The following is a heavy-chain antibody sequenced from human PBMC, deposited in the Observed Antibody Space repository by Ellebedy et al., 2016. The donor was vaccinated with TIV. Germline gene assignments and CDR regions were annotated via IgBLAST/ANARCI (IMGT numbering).Heavy chain of an antibody. V-gene: IGHV4-34*01. CDR1: GGSFSDYY. J-gene: IGHJ4*01. Sequence: GSLRLSXAVYGGSFSDYYWTWVRQPPGEGLEWIGEINHSGSTNYNPSLKSRVTLSVDTSKNQFSLKLTSVTAADTAVYYCARGRTTMITNPKYFDYWGHGTLLTVSS. CDR3: ARGRTTMITNPKYFDY. CDR2: INHSGST. D-gene: IGHD3-16*01.